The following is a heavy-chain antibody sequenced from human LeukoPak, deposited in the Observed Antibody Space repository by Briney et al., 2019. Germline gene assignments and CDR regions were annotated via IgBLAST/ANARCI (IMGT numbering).Heavy chain of an antibody. CDR2: INHSGST. CDR3: TRGDYYDGGGRNWFDP. V-gene: IGHV4-34*01. Sequence: PSETLSLTCAVYGGSLSGYYWSWIRQAPGKGLEWIGEINHSGSTNYNPSLKSRVTISVDTSKNQFSLNLISVTAADTAMYYCTRGDYYDGGGRNWFDPWGQGTLVTVSS. D-gene: IGHD3-16*01. CDR1: GGSLSGYY. J-gene: IGHJ5*02.